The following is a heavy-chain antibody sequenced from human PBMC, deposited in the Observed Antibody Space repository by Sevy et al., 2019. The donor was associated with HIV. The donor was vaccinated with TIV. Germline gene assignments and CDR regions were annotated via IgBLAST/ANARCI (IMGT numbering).Heavy chain of an antibody. V-gene: IGHV3-64D*06. D-gene: IGHD3-3*01. Sequence: GGSLRLSCSASGFTFSSYAMHWVRQAPGKGLEYVSAISSNGGSTYYADSVKGRFTISRDNSKNTLYLQMSSLRAEDTAVYYCVKATRITIFGVVTMTDAFDIWGQGTMVTVSS. CDR1: GFTFSSYA. CDR2: ISSNGGST. CDR3: VKATRITIFGVVTMTDAFDI. J-gene: IGHJ3*02.